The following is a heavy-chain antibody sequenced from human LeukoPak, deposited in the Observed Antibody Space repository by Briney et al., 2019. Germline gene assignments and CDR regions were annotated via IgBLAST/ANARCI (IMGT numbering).Heavy chain of an antibody. CDR1: GFTFSTYG. CDR3: ARVGGSFYYYYMDV. D-gene: IGHD4-23*01. Sequence: GRSLRLSCAASGFTFSTYGMHWVRQAPGKGLEWVAFVRNDGTIKYYADSVKGRSTISRDNSENTLYLQMNSPRAEDTAVYYCARVGGSFYYYYMDVWGKGTTVTVSS. CDR2: VRNDGTIK. J-gene: IGHJ6*03. V-gene: IGHV3-33*08.